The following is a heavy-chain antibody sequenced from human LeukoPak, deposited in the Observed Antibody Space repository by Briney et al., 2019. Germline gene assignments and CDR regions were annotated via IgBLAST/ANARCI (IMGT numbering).Heavy chain of an antibody. CDR2: IRYDGNNK. CDR3: ARVGRGYSFNVYYFDY. Sequence: PGGSLRLSCGASGFTFSSYGMHWVRQAPGKGLEWVAFIRYDGNNKYQPDSVKGRFTISRDNSKNTLYLQMNSLRAEDTAVYYCARVGRGYSFNVYYFDYWGQGTLVTVSS. CDR1: GFTFSSYG. D-gene: IGHD5-18*01. J-gene: IGHJ4*02. V-gene: IGHV3-30*02.